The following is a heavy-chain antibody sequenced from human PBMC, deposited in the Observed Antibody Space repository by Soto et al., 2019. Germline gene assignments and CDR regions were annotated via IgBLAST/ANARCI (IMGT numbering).Heavy chain of an antibody. CDR3: ASPGLTACGVVIPGDAFEI. Sequence: QVRLVQSGAEVKKTGSTVRVSCKASGGTFNNFAIKWVRQAPGQWLEWMGGLIPILNTANYAQKFRNRVTLTADATTSTAHIDEISLRSDDTAVYYCASPGLTACGVVIPGDAFEIWGQGTLVTGSS. CDR2: LIPILNTA. D-gene: IGHD3-3*01. CDR1: GGTFNNFA. V-gene: IGHV1-69*01. J-gene: IGHJ3*02.